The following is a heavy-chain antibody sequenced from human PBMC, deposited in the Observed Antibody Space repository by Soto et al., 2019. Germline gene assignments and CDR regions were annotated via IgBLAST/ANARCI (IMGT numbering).Heavy chain of an antibody. CDR3: ARRGGSSSHYFFYAMDV. J-gene: IGHJ6*02. D-gene: IGHD1-26*01. CDR2: ISANSSTI. Sequence: QVQLVESGGGLVKPGGTLRLSCAASGFTFSDYYMNWVRQAPGKGLEWVAYISANSSTIFYGDSVKGRFTISRDNAKNALSLQMASLRAEDTGVYYCARRGGSSSHYFFYAMDVWGQGTTVTVS. CDR1: GFTFSDYY. V-gene: IGHV3-11*01.